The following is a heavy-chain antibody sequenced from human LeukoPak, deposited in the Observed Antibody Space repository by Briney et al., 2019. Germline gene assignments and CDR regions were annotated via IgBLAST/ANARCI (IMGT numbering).Heavy chain of an antibody. V-gene: IGHV4-34*01. J-gene: IGHJ4*02. CDR2: INHSGST. CDR3: ARGHWNYDSSGYYHDY. CDR1: GGSFSGYY. Sequence: SETLSLTCAVYGGSFSGYYWSWIRQPPGKGLEWIGKINHSGSTNYNPSLKSRVTISVDTSKNQFSLKLSSVTAADAAVYYCARGHWNYDSSGYYHDYWGQGTLVTVSS. D-gene: IGHD3-22*01.